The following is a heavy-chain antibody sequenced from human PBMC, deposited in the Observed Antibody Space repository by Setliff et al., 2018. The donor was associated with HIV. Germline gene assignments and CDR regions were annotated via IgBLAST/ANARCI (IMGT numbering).Heavy chain of an antibody. Sequence: SVKVSCKASGGNFDTFGFSWVRQAPGQGLEWMGGIIPLLNTSTYIQKFRGRVTITADESTSTAYMELSSLRSDDTAVYYCARRGGNGDYPLYFDYWGQGTLVTVSS. D-gene: IGHD4-17*01. V-gene: IGHV1-69*13. CDR1: GGNFDTFG. J-gene: IGHJ4*02. CDR2: IIPLLNTS. CDR3: ARRGGNGDYPLYFDY.